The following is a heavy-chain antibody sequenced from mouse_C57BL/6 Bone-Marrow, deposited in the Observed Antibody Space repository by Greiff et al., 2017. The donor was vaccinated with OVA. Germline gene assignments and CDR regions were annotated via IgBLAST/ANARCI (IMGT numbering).Heavy chain of an antibody. CDR2: IDPENGDT. Sequence: LVESGAELVRPGASVKLSCTASGFNITDDYMHWVQQRPEQGLEWIGWIDPENGDTEYASKFQGKATITADTSSNTAYLQLSSLTSEDTAVYYCTTFYYYGSSYYFDYWGQGTTLTVSS. J-gene: IGHJ2*01. V-gene: IGHV14-4*01. D-gene: IGHD1-1*01. CDR1: GFNITDDY. CDR3: TTFYYYGSSYYFDY.